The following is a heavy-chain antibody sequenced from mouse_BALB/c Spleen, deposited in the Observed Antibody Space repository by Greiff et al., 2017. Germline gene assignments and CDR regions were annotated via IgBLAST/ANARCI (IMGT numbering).Heavy chain of an antibody. J-gene: IGHJ2*01. V-gene: IGHV1S81*02. Sequence: QVQLQQSGAELVKPGASVKLSCKASGYTFTSYYMYWVKQRPGQGLEWIGEINPSNGGTNFNEKFKSKATLTVDKSSSTAYMQLSSLTSEDSAVYYCARWGRYANFDYWGQGTTLTVSS. CDR2: INPSNGGT. D-gene: IGHD2-14*01. CDR1: GYTFTSYY. CDR3: ARWGRYANFDY.